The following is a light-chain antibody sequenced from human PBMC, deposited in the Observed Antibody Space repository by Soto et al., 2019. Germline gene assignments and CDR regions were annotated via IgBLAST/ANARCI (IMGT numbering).Light chain of an antibody. Sequence: DVVMTQSPLSLPVTPGEPASISCRSSQSLLHSNGNTYLDWYLQKPGQSPQLLIYLSFNRAFGVPDRFSGSGTGTDFTLKISRVEAEDVGVYYCMQGLHGPWTFGQGTKVEIK. J-gene: IGKJ1*01. V-gene: IGKV2-28*01. CDR2: LSF. CDR1: QSLLHSNGNTY. CDR3: MQGLHGPWT.